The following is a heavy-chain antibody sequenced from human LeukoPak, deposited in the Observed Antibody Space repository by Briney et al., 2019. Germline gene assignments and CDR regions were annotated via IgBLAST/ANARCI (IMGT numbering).Heavy chain of an antibody. CDR2: IYTSGST. D-gene: IGHD2-15*01. Sequence: PSETLSLTCTVSHYSITFGYYWGWIRQPAGKGLEWIGRIYTSGSTNYNPSLKSRVTISVDTSKNQFSLKLSSVTAADTAVYYCARDRGHCSGGSCYSSYFDYWGQGTLVTVSS. J-gene: IGHJ4*02. CDR3: ARDRGHCSGGSCYSSYFDY. CDR1: HYSITFGYY. V-gene: IGHV4-4*07.